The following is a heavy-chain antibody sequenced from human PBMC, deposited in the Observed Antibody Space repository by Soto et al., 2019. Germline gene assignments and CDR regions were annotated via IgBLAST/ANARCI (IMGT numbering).Heavy chain of an antibody. Sequence: QVQLVQSGAEVKKPGDSVKVSCKASGYTFTSYGISWVRQAPGQGLEWMGWISAYNGNTNYAQKLQGRVTMTTDTSTSTAYMELRSLRSDYTAVYYCARHPYCTNGVCYQDVGMDVWGQETTVTVSS. CDR2: ISAYNGNT. CDR1: GYTFTSYG. D-gene: IGHD2-8*01. J-gene: IGHJ6*02. CDR3: ARHPYCTNGVCYQDVGMDV. V-gene: IGHV1-18*01.